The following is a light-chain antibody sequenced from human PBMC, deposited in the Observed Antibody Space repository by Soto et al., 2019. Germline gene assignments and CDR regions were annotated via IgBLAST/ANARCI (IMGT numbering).Light chain of an antibody. CDR2: AAS. J-gene: IGKJ1*01. CDR1: QSVRNNY. V-gene: IGKV3-20*01. Sequence: EIVLTQSPGTLSLSPGERATLSCRASQSVRNNYLAWYQQRPGQAPRLLIYAASSSANGIPARFSGSGSGTDGTLTISRLEPEDCALYYCQQYGTSPRTFGQGNKVEIQ. CDR3: QQYGTSPRT.